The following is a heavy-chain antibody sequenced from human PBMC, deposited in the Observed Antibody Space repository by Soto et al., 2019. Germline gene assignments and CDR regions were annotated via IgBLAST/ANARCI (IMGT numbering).Heavy chain of an antibody. J-gene: IGHJ6*02. CDR1: GGSINSGGYS. D-gene: IGHD2-2*01. CDR3: ARVERTLSTPFAYGMDV. V-gene: IGHV4-30-2*01. CDR2: IYHTGNT. Sequence: QLQLQESGSGLVKPSQPLSLTCTVSGGSINSGGYSWIWIRQPPGKGLEWIGYIYHTGNTFYNPSLKRRVTISVDQSKNQFSLSLGSVTAADTAMYYCARVERTLSTPFAYGMDVWGQGTTVTVSS.